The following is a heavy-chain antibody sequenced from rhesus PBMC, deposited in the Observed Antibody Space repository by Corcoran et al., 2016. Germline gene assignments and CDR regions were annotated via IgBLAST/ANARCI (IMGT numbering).Heavy chain of an antibody. J-gene: IGHJ4*01. CDR3: AGMEGRGYSSRQFDY. CDR2: IYGSSGST. D-gene: IGHD5-24*01. V-gene: IGHV4S7*01. CDR1: DYSISSGYD. Sequence: QVQLQESGPGVVKPSETLSLTCAVSDYSISSGYDWSWIRQPPGKGLEWIGYIYGSSGSTSYNPSLKSRVTISTDTSKNQFSLKRSSVTAADTAVYYCAGMEGRGYSSRQFDYWGQGVLVTVSS.